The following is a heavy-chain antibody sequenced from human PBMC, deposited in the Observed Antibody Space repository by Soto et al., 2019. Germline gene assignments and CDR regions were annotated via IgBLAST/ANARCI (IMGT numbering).Heavy chain of an antibody. CDR2: IYWDDDK. CDR1: GFSLSTSGVG. CDR3: ARGCCGYYGFDY. D-gene: IGHD3-22*01. Sequence: QITLKESGPTLVKPTQTLTLTCTFSGFSLSTSGVGVGWIRQPPGKALEWLALIYWDDDKRYSPSLKNRLTITQDTSKNQVVLTMTNMDLVDTATYYGARGCCGYYGFDYWGQGTLVTVSS. V-gene: IGHV2-5*02. J-gene: IGHJ4*02.